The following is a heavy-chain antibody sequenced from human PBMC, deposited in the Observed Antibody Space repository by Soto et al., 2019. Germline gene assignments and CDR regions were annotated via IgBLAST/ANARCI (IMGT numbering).Heavy chain of an antibody. CDR3: ATFSVAGPDAFDI. J-gene: IGHJ3*02. CDR1: GYTFTGYY. V-gene: IGHV1-2*04. D-gene: IGHD6-19*01. Sequence: ASVKVSCKASGYTFTGYYIHWVRQAPGQGLEWMGWINPNSGGTNYAQKFQGWVTMTRDTSISTAYMELSRLRSDDTAVYYCATFSVAGPDAFDIWGQGTMVTVSS. CDR2: INPNSGGT.